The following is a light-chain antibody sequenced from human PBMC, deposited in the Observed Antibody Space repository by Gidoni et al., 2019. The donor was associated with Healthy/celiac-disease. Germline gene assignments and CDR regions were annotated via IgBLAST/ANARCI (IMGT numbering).Light chain of an antibody. CDR2: DAS. Sequence: DIQMTQSPSSLSASVGDRVTITCQASQDISNYLNWYQQKPGKAPKLLIYDASNLETGVPSRFSGSGSGTDFTFTISSLQPEDIATYYCQQYQTFXQXTRLEIK. CDR1: QDISNY. CDR3: QQYQT. J-gene: IGKJ5*01. V-gene: IGKV1-33*01.